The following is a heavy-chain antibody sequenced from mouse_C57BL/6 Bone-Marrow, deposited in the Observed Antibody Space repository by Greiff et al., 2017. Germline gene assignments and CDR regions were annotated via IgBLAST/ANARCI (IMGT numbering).Heavy chain of an antibody. Sequence: QVQLQQPGAELVKPGASVKLSCKASGYTFTSYWVHWVKQRPGQGLEWIGMIHPNSGSTNYNEKFKSKATLTVDKSSSTAYMQLSSLTSEDSAVYYCARVDSNYVDWYFDVWGTGTTVTVSS. CDR1: GYTFTSYW. J-gene: IGHJ1*03. CDR2: IHPNSGST. V-gene: IGHV1-64*01. D-gene: IGHD2-5*01. CDR3: ARVDSNYVDWYFDV.